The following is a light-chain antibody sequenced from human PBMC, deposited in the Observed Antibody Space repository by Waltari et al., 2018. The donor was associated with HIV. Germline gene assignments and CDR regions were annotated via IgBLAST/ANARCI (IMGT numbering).Light chain of an antibody. J-gene: IGLJ3*02. CDR1: SSEFRTYNY. V-gene: IGLV2-14*03. CDR2: DVT. Sequence: SALTQPASVSGSPGQSSTISSTGASSEFRTYNYVYWYQHHPGKAPKLLIYDVTNRPSGVSHRFSGSKSGGTASLSISGLQTEDEADYFCSSYIGSWVFGGGTKLTVL. CDR3: SSYIGSWV.